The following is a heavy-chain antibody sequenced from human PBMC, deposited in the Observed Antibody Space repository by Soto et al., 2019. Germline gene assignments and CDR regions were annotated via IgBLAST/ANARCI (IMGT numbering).Heavy chain of an antibody. V-gene: IGHV3-7*01. CDR1: GLAFSTSW. CDR2: LKPDGSVN. J-gene: IGHJ4*02. D-gene: IGHD3-16*01. Sequence: EVQLVESGGGLVQPGGSLRLSCGASGLAFSTSWMAWVRQAPGKGLEWVAELKPDGSVNTYVDAVRGRVTLSRDNAKNSVYLQMTRVRVEDTAIYYCARDPYFGAIDYWGRGTLVTVSP. CDR3: ARDPYFGAIDY.